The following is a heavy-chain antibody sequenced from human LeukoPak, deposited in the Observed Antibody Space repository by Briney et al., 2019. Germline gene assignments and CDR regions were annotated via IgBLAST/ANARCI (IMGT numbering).Heavy chain of an antibody. CDR3: ARRGVYNWNYAGDAFDI. J-gene: IGHJ3*02. CDR1: GGSIGNYY. V-gene: IGHV4-59*08. D-gene: IGHD1-7*01. CDR2: IYYSGST. Sequence: PSETLSLTCTVSGGSIGNYYWSWIRQPPGKGLEWIGYIYYSGSTNYNPSLKSRVTISVDTSKNQFSLKLSSVTAADTAVYYCARRGVYNWNYAGDAFDIWGQGTMVTVSS.